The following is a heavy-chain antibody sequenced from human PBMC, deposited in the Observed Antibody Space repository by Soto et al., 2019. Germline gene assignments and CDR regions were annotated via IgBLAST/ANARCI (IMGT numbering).Heavy chain of an antibody. D-gene: IGHD6-6*01. Sequence: PSETLSLTCTVSGGSIDSGDYYWSWIRQPPGKGLEWIGYVYYSGTTNYNPFLKSRVTLSLDKSKNQFSLKLSSATAADTAVYYCARSMYSTSAQLYYGMDVWGQGTTVTVS. J-gene: IGHJ6*02. CDR1: GGSIDSGDYY. CDR3: ARSMYSTSAQLYYGMDV. CDR2: VYYSGTT. V-gene: IGHV4-61*05.